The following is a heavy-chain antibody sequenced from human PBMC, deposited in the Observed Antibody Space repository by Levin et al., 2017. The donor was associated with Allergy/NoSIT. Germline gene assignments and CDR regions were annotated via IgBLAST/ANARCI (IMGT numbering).Heavy chain of an antibody. CDR1: GFTFDDYA. CDR2: ISWNSGSI. D-gene: IGHD2-8*02. Sequence: GGSLRLSCAASGFTFDDYAMHWVRQAPGKGLEWVSGISWNSGSIGYADSVKGRFTISRDNAKNSLYLQMNSLRAEDTALYYCAKDIAAGCTGGVCPNWFDPWGQGTLVTVSS. CDR3: AKDIAAGCTGGVCPNWFDP. V-gene: IGHV3-9*01. J-gene: IGHJ5*02.